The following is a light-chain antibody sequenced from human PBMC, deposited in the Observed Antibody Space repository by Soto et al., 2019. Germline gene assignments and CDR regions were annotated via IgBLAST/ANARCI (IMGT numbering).Light chain of an antibody. CDR3: TSYTSSSTYV. V-gene: IGLV2-14*01. J-gene: IGLJ1*01. Sequence: QSVLTQPASVSGSLGQSITISCTGTSSDVGGYNYVSWYQQYPGKAPKFMIYEVSNRPSGVSNRFSGSKSGNTASLTISGLQAEDEADYYCTSYTSSSTYVFGTGTKLTVL. CDR2: EVS. CDR1: SSDVGGYNY.